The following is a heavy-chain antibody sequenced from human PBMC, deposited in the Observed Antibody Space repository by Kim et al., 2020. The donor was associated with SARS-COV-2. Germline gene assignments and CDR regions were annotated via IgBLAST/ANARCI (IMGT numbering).Heavy chain of an antibody. Sequence: GGSLRLSCAASGFTVSSNYMSWVRQAPGKGLEWVSVIYSGGSTYYADSVKGRFTISRDNSKNTLYLQMNSLRAEDTAVYYRARDLAAAGTRWFDPWGQGTLVTVSS. V-gene: IGHV3-53*01. D-gene: IGHD6-13*01. CDR1: GFTVSSNY. J-gene: IGHJ5*02. CDR3: ARDLAAAGTRWFDP. CDR2: IYSGGST.